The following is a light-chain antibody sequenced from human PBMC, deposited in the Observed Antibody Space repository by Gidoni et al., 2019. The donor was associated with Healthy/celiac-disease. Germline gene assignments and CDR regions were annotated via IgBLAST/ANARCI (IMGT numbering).Light chain of an antibody. Sequence: QSALTQPASVSGSPGQSITISCTGTSSDVGGYNYVSWYQQHPGKAPKLMIYEVSNRPSGVSKRFSDSKSGNTASLTISGLQAEDEADYYCSSYTSSSTPVVFGGGTKLTVL. CDR2: EVS. J-gene: IGLJ2*01. V-gene: IGLV2-14*01. CDR3: SSYTSSSTPVV. CDR1: SSDVGGYNY.